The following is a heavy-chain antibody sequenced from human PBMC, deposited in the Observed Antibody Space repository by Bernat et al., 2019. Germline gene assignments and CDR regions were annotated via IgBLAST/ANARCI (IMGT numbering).Heavy chain of an antibody. V-gene: IGHV3-30*18. D-gene: IGHD4-17*01. CDR1: GFTFSIYG. CDR2: ISYDGSNK. Sequence: QVQLVESGGGVVQPGRSLRLSCAASGFTFSIYGMHWVRQAPGKGLEWVAVISYDGSNKYYADSVKGRFTISRDNSKNTLYLQMNSLRAEDTAVYYCAKDQGDYGDYFFDYWGQGTLVTVSS. J-gene: IGHJ4*02. CDR3: AKDQGDYGDYFFDY.